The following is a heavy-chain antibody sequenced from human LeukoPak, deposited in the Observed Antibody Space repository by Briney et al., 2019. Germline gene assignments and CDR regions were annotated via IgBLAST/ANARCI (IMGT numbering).Heavy chain of an antibody. CDR3: ARHTSGQPFDY. Sequence: GESLRLSCAASGFTFSNYWMNWVRQAPGNALEWVAYIRKDGSEKYYVDSVKGRFTISRDNAKNALYLQMNSLRAEDTAVYYCARHTSGQPFDYWGQGTLVTVSS. V-gene: IGHV3-7*03. J-gene: IGHJ4*02. CDR2: IRKDGSEK. CDR1: GFTFSNYW. D-gene: IGHD6-19*01.